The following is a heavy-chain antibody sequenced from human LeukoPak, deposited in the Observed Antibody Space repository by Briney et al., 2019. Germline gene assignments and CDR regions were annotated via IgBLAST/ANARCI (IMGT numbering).Heavy chain of an antibody. CDR1: GDSISSNS. D-gene: IGHD4-23*01. CDR2: ISSSSSYI. V-gene: IGHV3-21*01. Sequence: ETLSLTCTVSGDSISSNSFYWGWIRQPPGKGLEWVSSISSSSSYIYYADSVKGRFTISRDNAKNSLYLQMNSLRAEDTAVYYCTTSMVTFDYWGQGTLVTVSS. J-gene: IGHJ4*02. CDR3: TTSMVTFDY.